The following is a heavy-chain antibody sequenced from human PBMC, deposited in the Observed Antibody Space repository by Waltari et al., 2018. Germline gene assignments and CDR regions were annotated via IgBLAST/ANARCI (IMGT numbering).Heavy chain of an antibody. CDR3: ARDRHFSDGGAYYESGL. J-gene: IGHJ2*01. V-gene: IGHV1-69*13. CDR2: IKPVLGTT. Sequence: QFQLVQSGSEVKQPGSSVKVSCKASGGTFGSYAVSWVRQAPGQGLEWVGGIKPVLGTTSYAQKFQDRVTLIADDSSSTVYMELSSLKSDDTAVYYCARDRHFSDGGAYYESGLWGRGTLVTVSS. D-gene: IGHD2-21*01. CDR1: GGTFGSYA.